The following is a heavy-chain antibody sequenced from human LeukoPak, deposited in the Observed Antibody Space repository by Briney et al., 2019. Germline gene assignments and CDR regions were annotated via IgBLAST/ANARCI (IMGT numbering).Heavy chain of an antibody. Sequence: SETLSLTCTVSGGSISSSTYYWGWIRQPPGKGLEWIGSIYYSGSTYYNPSLKGRVSISVDTSKNQFSLKVSSVTAADTAVYYCARDWSMTTVYYFDYWGQGTLVTVSS. D-gene: IGHD4-11*01. CDR1: GGSISSSTYY. V-gene: IGHV4-39*07. CDR2: IYYSGST. J-gene: IGHJ4*02. CDR3: ARDWSMTTVYYFDY.